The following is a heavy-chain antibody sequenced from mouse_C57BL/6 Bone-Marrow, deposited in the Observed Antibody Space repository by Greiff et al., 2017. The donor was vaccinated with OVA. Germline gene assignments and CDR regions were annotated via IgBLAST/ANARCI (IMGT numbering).Heavy chain of an antibody. V-gene: IGHV1-50*01. CDR1: GYTFTSYW. CDR2: IDPSDSDT. CDR3: AREDYDMDY. Sequence: QVQLQQPGAELVKPGASVKLSCKASGYTFTSYWMQWVKQRPGQGLEWIGEIDPSDSDTNYNQKFKGKATLTVDTSSSTAYMQLSSLTSEDSAVYYCAREDYDMDYWGQGTSVTVSS. J-gene: IGHJ4*01.